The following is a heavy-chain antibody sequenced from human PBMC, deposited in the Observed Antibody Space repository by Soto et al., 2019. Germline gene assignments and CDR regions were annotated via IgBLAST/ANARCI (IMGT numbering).Heavy chain of an antibody. Sequence: GGSLRLSCAASGYTFSDYYMSWIRQAPGKGLEWISYIDTSGTKIYYADSVKGRFTITRDNAKNSLYLEMNSLRDEDTVVYYCASHHDMWSGYLSPVDYWGQGTLVTVSS. V-gene: IGHV3-11*01. CDR2: IDTSGTKI. D-gene: IGHD3-3*01. CDR1: GYTFSDYY. CDR3: ASHHDMWSGYLSPVDY. J-gene: IGHJ4*02.